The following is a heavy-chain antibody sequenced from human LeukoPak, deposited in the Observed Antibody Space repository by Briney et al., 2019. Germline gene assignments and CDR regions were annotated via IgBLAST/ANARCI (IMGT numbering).Heavy chain of an antibody. Sequence: SETLSLTCAVSGASIITGSPYWGWIRQSPGKGPEWFGTVYYSGSIYYNPSLKSRVTLSVDTSKNQFSLRLTSVSASDTAVYYCARHRGSGSSSIPFDYWGQGTLVTVSS. D-gene: IGHD3-10*01. CDR3: ARHRGSGSSSIPFDY. V-gene: IGHV4-39*01. J-gene: IGHJ4*02. CDR2: VYYSGSI. CDR1: GASIITGSPY.